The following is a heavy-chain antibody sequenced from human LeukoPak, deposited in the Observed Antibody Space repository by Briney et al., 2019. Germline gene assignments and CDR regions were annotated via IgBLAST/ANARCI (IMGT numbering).Heavy chain of an antibody. CDR3: ARGQQQLVIVYYYYMDV. CDR2: INPNSGGT. J-gene: IGHJ6*03. V-gene: IGHV1-2*02. Sequence: ASVKVSCKASGYTFTGYYMHWVRQAPGQGLEWMGWINPNSGGTKHAQKFQGRVTMTRDTSIGTAYMELSSLRSDDTAVYFCARGQQQLVIVYYYYMDVWGKGTTVTVSS. D-gene: IGHD6-13*01. CDR1: GYTFTGYY.